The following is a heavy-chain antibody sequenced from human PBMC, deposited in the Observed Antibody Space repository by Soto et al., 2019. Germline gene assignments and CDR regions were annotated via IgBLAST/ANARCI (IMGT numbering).Heavy chain of an antibody. D-gene: IGHD3-3*01. CDR1: GGSISSYY. V-gene: IGHV4-59*01. J-gene: IGHJ4*02. CDR2: IYYSGST. Sequence: PSETLSLTCTVSGGSISSYYWSWIRQPPGKGLEWIGYIYYSGSTNYNPSLKSRVTISVDTSKNQFSLKLSSVTAADTAVYYCARENVLRFLEWSVWGQGTLVTVSS. CDR3: ARENVLRFLEWSV.